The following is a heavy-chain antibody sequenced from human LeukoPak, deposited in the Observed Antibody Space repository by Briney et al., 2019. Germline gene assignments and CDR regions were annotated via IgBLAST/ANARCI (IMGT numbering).Heavy chain of an antibody. CDR2: ISGDGDNT. D-gene: IGHD1-26*01. V-gene: IGHV3-43*02. Sequence: GGSLRLSCVASGFTLDDYALHWVRQAPGKGLEWISLISGDGDNTYYADSVKGRFTISRDNSKNSLYLQMSSLRAEDTALYAKGVRSGTYYNCLDPWGQGTLVTVSS. J-gene: IGHJ5*02. CDR3: GVRSGTYYNCLDP. CDR1: GFTLDDYA.